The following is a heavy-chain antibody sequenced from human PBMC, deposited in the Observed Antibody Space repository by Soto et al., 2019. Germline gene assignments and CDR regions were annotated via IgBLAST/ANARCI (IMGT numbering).Heavy chain of an antibody. CDR1: GGSISSYY. CDR2: IYYSGST. J-gene: IGHJ3*02. D-gene: IGHD3-3*01. Sequence: SETLSLTCTVSGGSISSYYWSWIRQPPGKGLEWIGYIYYSGSTNYNPSLKSRVTISVDTSKNQYSLKLSAVTAADTVVSYCARSYYGFWSGYFRDAFDSWGQGTMVT. CDR3: ARSYYGFWSGYFRDAFDS. V-gene: IGHV4-59*01.